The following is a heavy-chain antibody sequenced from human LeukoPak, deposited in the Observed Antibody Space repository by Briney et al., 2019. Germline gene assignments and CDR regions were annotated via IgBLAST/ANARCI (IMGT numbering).Heavy chain of an antibody. J-gene: IGHJ4*02. Sequence: PSETLSLTCAVYGGSFSGYYWSWNRQPPGKGLEWIGEINHSGSTNYNPSLKSRVTISVDTSKNQFSLKLSSVTAADTAVYYCARVDPGDREGFYFDYWGQGTLVTVSS. V-gene: IGHV4-34*01. CDR3: ARVDPGDREGFYFDY. CDR2: INHSGST. D-gene: IGHD7-27*01. CDR1: GGSFSGYY.